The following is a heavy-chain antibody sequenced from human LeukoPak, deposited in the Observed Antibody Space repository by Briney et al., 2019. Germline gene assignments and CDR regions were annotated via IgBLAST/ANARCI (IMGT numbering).Heavy chain of an antibody. D-gene: IGHD3-22*01. CDR2: ISYDGSNK. CDR3: ARDRAGYYDSSGPLDY. CDR1: EFTFSTYA. J-gene: IGHJ4*02. V-gene: IGHV3-30-3*01. Sequence: GRSLRLSCAASEFTFSTYAMHWVRQAPGKGLEWVAVISYDGSNKYYADSVKGRFTNSRDNSKSTLYLQMNNLRADDTAVYSCARDRAGYYDSSGPLDYWGQGTLVTVSS.